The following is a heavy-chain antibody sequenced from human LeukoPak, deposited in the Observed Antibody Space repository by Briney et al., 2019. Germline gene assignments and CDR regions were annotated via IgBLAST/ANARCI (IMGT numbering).Heavy chain of an antibody. CDR1: GFTVSSNY. D-gene: IGHD6-19*01. CDR2: IYSGGST. J-gene: IGHJ4*02. V-gene: IGHV3-66*01. CDR3: ARGAAAVAGYYFDY. Sequence: GGSLRLSCAASGFTVSSNYMSWVRQAPGKGLEWVSVIYSGGSTYYADSVKGRFTISRDNSKNTLYLQMNSLRAEDTAVYYCARGAAAVAGYYFDYWGQGTLVTVSS.